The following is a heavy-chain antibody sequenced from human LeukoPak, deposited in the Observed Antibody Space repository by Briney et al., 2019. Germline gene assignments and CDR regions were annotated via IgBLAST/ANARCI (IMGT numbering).Heavy chain of an antibody. CDR3: ARERTAMVT. CDR1: GGSISSYY. V-gene: IGHV4-59*01. D-gene: IGHD5-18*01. J-gene: IGHJ4*02. CDR2: IYYSGST. Sequence: SETLSLTCTVSGGSISSYYWSWIRQPPGKGLEWIGYIYYSGSTNYNPSLKSRVTISVDTSKNQFSLKLSSGTAADTAVYYCARERTAMVTWGQGTLVTVSS.